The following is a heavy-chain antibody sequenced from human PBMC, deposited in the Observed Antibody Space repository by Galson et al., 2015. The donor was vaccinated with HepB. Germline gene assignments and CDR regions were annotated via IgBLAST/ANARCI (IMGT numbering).Heavy chain of an antibody. D-gene: IGHD6-13*01. CDR3: ARGVSSSWYRLRVSYGYYFDY. CDR2: IYYSGST. V-gene: IGHV4-31*03. Sequence: TLSLTCTVSGGSISSGGYYWSWIRQHPGKGLEWIGYIYYSGSTYYNPSLKSRVTISVDTSKNQFSLKLSSVTAADTAVYHCARGVSSSWYRLRVSYGYYFDYWGQGTLVTVSS. CDR1: GGSISSGGYY. J-gene: IGHJ4*02.